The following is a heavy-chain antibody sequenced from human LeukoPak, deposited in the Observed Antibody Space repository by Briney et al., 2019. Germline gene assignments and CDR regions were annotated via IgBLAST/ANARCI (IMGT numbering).Heavy chain of an antibody. J-gene: IGHJ6*01. CDR1: GFSFRAYA. CDR3: ATRSGIAAATTNYYYGMDV. Sequence: GGSLRLSCAASGFSFRAYAMSWVRQAPGKGLEWVSAISASGGSTFHADSVQGRFIISRDNSKNTLYLQMSSLRAEDTALYYCATRSGIAAATTNYYYGMDVWGQGTTVTVSS. CDR2: ISASGGST. V-gene: IGHV3-23*01. D-gene: IGHD6-13*01.